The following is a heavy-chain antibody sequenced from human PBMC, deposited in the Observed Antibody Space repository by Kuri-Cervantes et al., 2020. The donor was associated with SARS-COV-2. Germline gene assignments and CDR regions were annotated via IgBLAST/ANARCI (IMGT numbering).Heavy chain of an antibody. J-gene: IGHJ5*02. D-gene: IGHD3-16*01. V-gene: IGHV3-53*01. CDR2: IYSGGGT. CDR3: ARVRGDYVP. Sequence: GQSLKISCAASGFTVSSNYMSWVRQAPGKGLEWVSLIYSGGGTYYADSVKGRFTISRDNSKNTLYLQMNSLRAEDTAVYYCARVRGDYVPWGQGTLVTVSS. CDR1: GFTVSSNY.